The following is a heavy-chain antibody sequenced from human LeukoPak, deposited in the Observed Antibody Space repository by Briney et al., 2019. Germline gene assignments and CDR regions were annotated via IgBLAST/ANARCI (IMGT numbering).Heavy chain of an antibody. D-gene: IGHD1-26*01. Sequence: ASVKVSCKASGYTFNSYWMHWVRQAPGQGLEWMGIIKPSGGSTSYAQKFQGRVTMTRDTSTSTVYMELSSLRSEDTAVYYCARGRGVEWELLENNRCDYWGQGTLVTVSS. V-gene: IGHV1-46*02. J-gene: IGHJ4*02. CDR3: ARGRGVEWELLENNRCDY. CDR1: GYTFNSYW. CDR2: IKPSGGST.